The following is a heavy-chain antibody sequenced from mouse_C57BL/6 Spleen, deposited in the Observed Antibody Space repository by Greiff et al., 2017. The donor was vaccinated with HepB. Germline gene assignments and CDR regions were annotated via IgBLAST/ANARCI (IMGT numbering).Heavy chain of an antibody. CDR2: IDPETGGT. V-gene: IGHV1-15*01. J-gene: IGHJ3*01. D-gene: IGHD1-1*01. Sequence: VQLQQSGAELVRPGASVTLSCKASGYTFTDYEMHWVKQTPVHGLEWIGAIDPETGGTAYNQKFKGKAILTADKSSSTAYMELRSLTSEDSAVYYCTSGPYYGSSLFAYWGQGTLVTVSA. CDR1: GYTFTDYE. CDR3: TSGPYYGSSLFAY.